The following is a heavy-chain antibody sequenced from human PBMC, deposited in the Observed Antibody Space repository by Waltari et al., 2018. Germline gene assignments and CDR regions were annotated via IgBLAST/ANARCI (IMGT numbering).Heavy chain of an antibody. D-gene: IGHD6-19*01. CDR3: AKEIYRIGRPCFDY. CDR1: GFTFSNDA. J-gene: IGHJ4*02. Sequence: QLLESGGGWRQAGGSLRLSCAASGFTFSNDAMGWVRQAPGKGPEWVSGITSGGGDTYYTDSVRGRFTISRDNSKNTVYLQMNSLRHEDTAVYYCAKEIYRIGRPCFDYWGQGVRVTVSS. CDR2: ITSGGGDT. V-gene: IGHV3-23*01.